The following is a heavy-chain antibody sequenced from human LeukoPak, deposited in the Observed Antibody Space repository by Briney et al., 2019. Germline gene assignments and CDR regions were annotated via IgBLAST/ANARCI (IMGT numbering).Heavy chain of an antibody. Sequence: GGSLRLSCAASGFTFSSYAMSWVRQAPGKGLEWVSAISGSGGSTYYADSVKGRFTISRDNSKNTLYLQMNSLRAEDTAVYYCAKEVEGYYDILTGYYFGGQGTLVTVSP. D-gene: IGHD3-9*01. V-gene: IGHV3-23*01. CDR1: GFTFSSYA. J-gene: IGHJ4*02. CDR2: ISGSGGST. CDR3: AKEVEGYYDILTGYYF.